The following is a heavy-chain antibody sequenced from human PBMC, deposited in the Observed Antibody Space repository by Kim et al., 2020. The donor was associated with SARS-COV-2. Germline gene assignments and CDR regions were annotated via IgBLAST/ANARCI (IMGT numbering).Heavy chain of an antibody. CDR2: IIPIFGTA. CDR1: GGTFSSYA. D-gene: IGHD1-7*01. V-gene: IGHV1-69*13. Sequence: SVKVSCKASGGTFSSYAISWVRQAPGQGLEWMGGIIPIFGTANYAQKFQGRVTITADESTSTAYMELSSLRSEDTAVYYCARERSYNWNYPYFDYWGQGTLVTVSS. J-gene: IGHJ4*02. CDR3: ARERSYNWNYPYFDY.